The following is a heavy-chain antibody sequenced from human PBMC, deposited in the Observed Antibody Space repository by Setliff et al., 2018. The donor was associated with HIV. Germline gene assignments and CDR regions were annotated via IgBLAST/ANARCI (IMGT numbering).Heavy chain of an antibody. CDR3: AKASRGEYYDNSGFFVTYFDN. CDR2: ISGSGSST. V-gene: IGHV3-23*01. CDR1: GFSFSSYA. Sequence: GGSLRLSCTASGFSFSSYAMSWVRQAPGKGLEWVSGISGSGSSTYYADSVKGRSTISRDNSGDTLYLHTNNLRAEDTAVYYCAKASRGEYYDNSGFFVTYFDNWGQGKLVTVSS. D-gene: IGHD3-22*01. J-gene: IGHJ4*02.